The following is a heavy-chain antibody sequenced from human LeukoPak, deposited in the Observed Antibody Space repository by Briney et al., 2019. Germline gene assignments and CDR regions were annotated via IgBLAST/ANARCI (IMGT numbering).Heavy chain of an antibody. Sequence: GGSLRLSCAASGLTFSTYAMSWVRLAPGKGLEWVSGISGSGGSTYYADSVKGRFTISRDNSKNTLYLQMNSLRAEDTAVYYCARDRMYSSGWYTNWYFDLWGRGTLVTVSS. CDR2: ISGSGGST. D-gene: IGHD6-19*01. CDR3: ARDRMYSSGWYTNWYFDL. CDR1: GLTFSTYA. V-gene: IGHV3-23*01. J-gene: IGHJ2*01.